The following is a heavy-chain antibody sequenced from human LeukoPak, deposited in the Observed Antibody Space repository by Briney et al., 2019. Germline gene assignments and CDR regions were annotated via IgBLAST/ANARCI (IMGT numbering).Heavy chain of an antibody. J-gene: IGHJ6*02. Sequence: GASVKVSCKASGYTFTSYAMHWVRQAPGQRLEWMGWINAGNGNTKYSRKFQGRVTITRDTSASTAYMELSSLRSEDTAVYYCARTSSGWYGGYYYYGMDVWGQGTTVTVSS. CDR1: GYTFTSYA. CDR2: INAGNGNT. D-gene: IGHD6-19*01. CDR3: ARTSSGWYGGYYYYGMDV. V-gene: IGHV1-3*01.